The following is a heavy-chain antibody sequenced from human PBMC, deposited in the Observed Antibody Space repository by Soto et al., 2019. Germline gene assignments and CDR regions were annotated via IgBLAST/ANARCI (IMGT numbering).Heavy chain of an antibody. V-gene: IGHV3-30*18. Sequence: QVQLGESGGGVVQPGRSLRLSCAASGFTFSRNGMHWVRQAPGKGLEWVADISYDGSKKYYADSVKGRFTISRDNSKCTLYLQMNSLRPEDTAVYYCAKDRVESGLGEVDYWGQGTLVTVSS. CDR1: GFTFSRNG. J-gene: IGHJ4*02. CDR2: ISYDGSKK. CDR3: AKDRVESGLGEVDY. D-gene: IGHD3-16*01.